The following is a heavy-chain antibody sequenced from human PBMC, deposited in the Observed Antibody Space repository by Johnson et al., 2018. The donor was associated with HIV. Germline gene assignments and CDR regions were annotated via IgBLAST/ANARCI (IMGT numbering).Heavy chain of an antibody. CDR3: ARDRKQWLVVGGGINDI. D-gene: IGHD6-19*01. CDR2: ISYDGSNK. V-gene: IGHV3-30*03. J-gene: IGHJ3*02. CDR1: GFTVSSNY. Sequence: QVQLVESGGGLVQPGGSLRLSCAASGFTVSSNYMSWVRQAPGKGLEWVAVISYDGSNKYYADSVKGRFTISRDNSKNTLYLQMNSLRAEDTAVYYCARDRKQWLVVGGGINDIWGQGTMVTVSS.